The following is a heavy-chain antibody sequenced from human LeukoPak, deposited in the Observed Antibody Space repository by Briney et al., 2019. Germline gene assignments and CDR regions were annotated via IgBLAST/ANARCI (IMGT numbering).Heavy chain of an antibody. D-gene: IGHD3-9*01. V-gene: IGHV3-74*01. CDR2: ISNDGSST. J-gene: IGHJ6*02. CDR3: AKGRNVLRYPYGMDV. CDR1: GFTFSTHW. Sequence: GGSLRLSCGASGFTFSTHWMHWVRQAPGKGLVWVSRISNDGSSTDYADSVKGRFTISRDNAKNTVYLQMNSLRAEDTAVYYCAKGRNVLRYPYGMDVWGQGTTVTVSS.